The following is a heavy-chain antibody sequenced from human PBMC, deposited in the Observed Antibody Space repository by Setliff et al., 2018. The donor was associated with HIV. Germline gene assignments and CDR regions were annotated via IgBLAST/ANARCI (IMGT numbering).Heavy chain of an antibody. D-gene: IGHD2-15*01. CDR2: IYTSGGT. J-gene: IGHJ4*02. V-gene: IGHV4-4*07. CDR1: GGSISSYY. CDR3: ARGGLGVVGAIDY. Sequence: SETLSLTCTVSGGSISSYYWSWIRQPAGKGLEWIGRIYTSGGTNYNRSLKSRVTISVDTSKNQFSLNLSSVTAADTAVYYCARGGLGVVGAIDYWSQGTLVTVSS.